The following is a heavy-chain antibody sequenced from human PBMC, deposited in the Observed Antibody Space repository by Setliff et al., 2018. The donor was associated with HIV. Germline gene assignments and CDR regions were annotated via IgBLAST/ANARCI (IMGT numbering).Heavy chain of an antibody. Sequence: PGGSLRLSCAASGFTFSWYRMNWVRQAPGKGLEWVSYISDSSSTIYYAGSVRGRFTISRDNARNSLYLQMNSLRAEDTAVYYCARDSGSTWYASSRSDYWGQGTLVTVSS. V-gene: IGHV3-48*01. D-gene: IGHD6-13*01. CDR3: ARDSGSTWYASSRSDY. J-gene: IGHJ4*02. CDR1: GFTFSWYR. CDR2: ISDSSSTI.